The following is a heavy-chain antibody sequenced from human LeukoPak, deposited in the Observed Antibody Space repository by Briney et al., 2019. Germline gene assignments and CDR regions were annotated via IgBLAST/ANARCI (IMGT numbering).Heavy chain of an antibody. V-gene: IGHV4-34*01. CDR3: ARRVARRYYGSGSYYHPYDY. Sequence: PSETLSLTCAVYGGSFSGYDWSWIRQPPGKGREWSGESNHSGRTNSNPSRKSRVTISVDTSKNQFSLKLSSVTAADTAVYSCARRVARRYYGSGSYYHPYDYWGQGTLVTVSS. CDR2: SNHSGRT. D-gene: IGHD3-10*01. CDR1: GGSFSGYD. J-gene: IGHJ4*02.